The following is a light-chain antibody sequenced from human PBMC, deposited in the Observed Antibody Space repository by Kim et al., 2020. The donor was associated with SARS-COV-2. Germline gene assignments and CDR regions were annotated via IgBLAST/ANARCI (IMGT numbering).Light chain of an antibody. CDR1: SLRSYY. V-gene: IGLV3-19*01. J-gene: IGLJ2*01. CDR3: NSRDSSGNYYVV. CDR2: GKN. Sequence: SSELTQDPAVSVALGQTVRITCQGDSLRSYYASWYQQKPGQAPVLVIYGKNNRPSGIPDRFSGFSSGNTASLTITGAQAEDEADYYCNSRDSSGNYYVVF.